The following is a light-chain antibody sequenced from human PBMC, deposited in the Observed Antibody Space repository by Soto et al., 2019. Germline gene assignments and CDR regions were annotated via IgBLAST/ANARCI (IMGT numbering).Light chain of an antibody. CDR1: QGISSY. CDR3: QQSLGT. Sequence: IQLTQSPSSLSASVGDRVTITCRASQGISSYLAWYQQKPGKAPKLLIYAASTLQSGVPSRFSGSGSGTDFTLTISSLQPEYFATYYSQQSLGTFGGGTKVEIK. CDR2: AAS. J-gene: IGKJ4*01. V-gene: IGKV1-9*01.